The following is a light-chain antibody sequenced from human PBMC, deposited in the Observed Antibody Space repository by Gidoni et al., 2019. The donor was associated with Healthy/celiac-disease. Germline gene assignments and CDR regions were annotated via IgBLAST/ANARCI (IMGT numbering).Light chain of an antibody. CDR3: MQALQTPPFMCS. CDR2: LGS. CDR1: QSLLHSNGYNY. Sequence: DIVMTQSPLSLPVTPGEPASISCRSSQSLLHSNGYNYLDWYLQKPGQSPQLLIYLGSNRASGVPDRFSGSGSGTDFTLKISRVEAEDVGVYYCMQALQTPPFMCSFGQGTKLEIK. J-gene: IGKJ2*04. V-gene: IGKV2-28*01.